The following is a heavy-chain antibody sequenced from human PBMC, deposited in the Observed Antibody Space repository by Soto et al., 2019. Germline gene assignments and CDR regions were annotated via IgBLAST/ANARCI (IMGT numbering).Heavy chain of an antibody. CDR1: GYTFTSYG. Sequence: ASVKVSCKASGYTFTSYGISWVRQAPGQGPEWMGWISAYNGNTNYAQKLQGRVTMTTDTSTSTAYMELRSLRSDDTAVYYCARDLYDYIWGSYRPRGYFDYWGQGTLVTVSS. J-gene: IGHJ4*02. CDR3: ARDLYDYIWGSYRPRGYFDY. D-gene: IGHD3-16*02. V-gene: IGHV1-18*01. CDR2: ISAYNGNT.